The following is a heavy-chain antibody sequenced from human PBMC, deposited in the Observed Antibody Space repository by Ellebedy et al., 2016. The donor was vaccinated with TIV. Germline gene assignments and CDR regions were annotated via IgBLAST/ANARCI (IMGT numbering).Heavy chain of an antibody. CDR1: GYSFTNYW. V-gene: IGHV5-51*01. Sequence: GESLKISCKGSGYSFTNYWIGWVRQTPGKGLEWMGVIHPGDSDTRYSPSFQGQVTISAAKSISTAYLQWSSLKASDTAMYYCARGGVSSDFWSGDDRSFDPWGQGTLVTVSS. CDR3: ARGGVSSDFWSGDDRSFDP. CDR2: IHPGDSDT. D-gene: IGHD3-3*01. J-gene: IGHJ5*02.